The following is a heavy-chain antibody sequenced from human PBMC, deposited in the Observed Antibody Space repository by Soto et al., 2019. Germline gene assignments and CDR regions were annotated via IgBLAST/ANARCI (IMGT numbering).Heavy chain of an antibody. Sequence: EVQLVESGGDLAKPGGSLRLSCAASGLTFSNAWMTWVRQAPGKGLEWVGRIKSNTDGGALDYAAPLKGRFTISRDDSRSTLYLLLNSLKPEDTAVYYCATRPAPYYADWSLDYWGQGTLVTVSS. V-gene: IGHV3-15*01. J-gene: IGHJ4*02. CDR1: GLTFSNAW. CDR2: IKSNTDGGAL. CDR3: ATRPAPYYADWSLDY. D-gene: IGHD3-16*01.